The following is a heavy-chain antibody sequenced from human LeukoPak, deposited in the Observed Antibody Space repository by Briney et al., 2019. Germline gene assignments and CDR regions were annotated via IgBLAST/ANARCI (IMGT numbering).Heavy chain of an antibody. J-gene: IGHJ6*03. CDR1: GGSISSGSYY. CDR2: IYTSGST. V-gene: IGHV4-61*02. Sequence: SETLSLTCTVPGGSISSGSYYWSWIRQPAGKGLEWIGRIYTSGSTNYNPSLKSRVSMSVDTSKNQFSLKLSSVTAADTAVYYCARDYSYGYYYYMDVWGKGTTVTISS. D-gene: IGHD5-18*01. CDR3: ARDYSYGYYYYMDV.